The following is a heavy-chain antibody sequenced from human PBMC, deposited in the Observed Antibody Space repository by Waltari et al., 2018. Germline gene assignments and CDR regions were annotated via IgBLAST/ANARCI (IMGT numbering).Heavy chain of an antibody. CDR3: ARGGSSSCDY. CDR1: GYSVTGYY. CDR2: INTNSGDT. Sequence: QVQLVQSGAEVQKPGASVKVSCKASGYSVTGYYMHWVRQAPGQGLEWMGWINTNSGDTNSAQKFQGRVTVTRDTSISTAYMELSRLTSDDTAVYYCARGGSSSCDYWGQGTLVTVSP. J-gene: IGHJ4*02. V-gene: IGHV1-2*02. D-gene: IGHD1-26*01.